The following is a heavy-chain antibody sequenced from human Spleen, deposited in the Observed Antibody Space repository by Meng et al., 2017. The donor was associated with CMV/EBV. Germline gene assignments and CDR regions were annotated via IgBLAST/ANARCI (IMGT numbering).Heavy chain of an antibody. D-gene: IGHD2-8*01. J-gene: IGHJ4*02. Sequence: QIQWLQSGAEVKTPGASVKVSCKASGYTLSSYAMNWIRQAPGQGLEWMGWISPYNGNTHYSQKIQGRATMTTDTSTSTTYMELRSLRSDDTAIYYCAREANGGLDYWGQGALVTVSS. CDR1: GYTLSSYA. V-gene: IGHV1-18*01. CDR2: ISPYNGNT. CDR3: AREANGGLDY.